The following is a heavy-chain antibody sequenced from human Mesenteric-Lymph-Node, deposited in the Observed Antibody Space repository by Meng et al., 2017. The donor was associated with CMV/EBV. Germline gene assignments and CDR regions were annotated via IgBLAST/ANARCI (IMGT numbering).Heavy chain of an antibody. CDR1: GYTFTSYY. CDR3: ATAVGAYAFDI. CDR2: INPSGGST. Sequence: ASVKVSCKASGYTFTSYYMHWVRQAPGQGLEWMGIINPSGGSTSYAQKFQGRVTMTRDTSTSTVYMELSSLRSEDTAVYYCATAVGAYAFDIWGQGTMVTVSS. J-gene: IGHJ3*02. V-gene: IGHV1-46*01. D-gene: IGHD1-26*01.